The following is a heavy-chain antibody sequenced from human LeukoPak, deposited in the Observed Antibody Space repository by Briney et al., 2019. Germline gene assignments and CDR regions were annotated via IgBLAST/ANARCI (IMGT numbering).Heavy chain of an antibody. CDR2: ISYDGSNK. CDR3: GGTFDSSGSSFDY. CDR1: GFTFSSYG. V-gene: IGHV3-30*03. D-gene: IGHD3-22*01. J-gene: IGHJ4*02. Sequence: GGSLRLSCAASGFTFSSYGMHWVRQAPGKGLEWVAVISYDGSNKYYADSVKGQFTTSRDNSKNTLYLQMNSLRAEDTAVYYCGGTFDSSGSSFDYWGQGTLVTVSS.